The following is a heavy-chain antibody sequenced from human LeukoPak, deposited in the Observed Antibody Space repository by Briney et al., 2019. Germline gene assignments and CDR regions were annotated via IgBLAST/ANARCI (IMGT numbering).Heavy chain of an antibody. CDR1: GYTFTSYD. CDR2: MNPNSGNT. Sequence: ASVKVSCKASGYTFTSYDINWVRQATGQGLEWMGWMNPNSGNTGYAQKFQGRVTMTRNTSISTANMELSSLRSEDTAVYYCARGSSSSWYFYYYYYYMDVWAKGPRSPSP. V-gene: IGHV1-8*01. D-gene: IGHD6-13*01. J-gene: IGHJ6*03. CDR3: ARGSSSSWYFYYYYYYMDV.